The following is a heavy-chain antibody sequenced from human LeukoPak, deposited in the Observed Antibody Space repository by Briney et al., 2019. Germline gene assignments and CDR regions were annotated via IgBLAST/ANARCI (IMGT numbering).Heavy chain of an antibody. D-gene: IGHD6-19*01. CDR3: ARTREQWQVLDY. J-gene: IGHJ4*02. V-gene: IGHV3-30*03. CDR2: ISYDGGNK. CDR1: GFTFSSYS. Sequence: GGSLRLPCAASGFTFSSYSMNWVRQAPGKGLEWVAIISYDGGNKYYADSVKGRFSISRDNSKNMVYLQLNSLRGEDTAVYYCARTREQWQVLDYWGQGTLVTVSS.